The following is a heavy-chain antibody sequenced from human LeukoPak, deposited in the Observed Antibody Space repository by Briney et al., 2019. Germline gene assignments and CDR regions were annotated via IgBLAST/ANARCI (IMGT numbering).Heavy chain of an antibody. J-gene: IGHJ4*02. Sequence: GSVKVSCKVSGYTLTELSMHWVRQAPGKGLEWMGGFDPEDGETIYAQKFQGRVTMTEDTSTDTAYMELSSLRSEDTAVYYCATVRAYYTAYYFDYWGQGTLVTVSS. CDR3: ATVRAYYTAYYFDY. CDR1: GYTLTELS. CDR2: FDPEDGET. V-gene: IGHV1-24*01. D-gene: IGHD3-3*01.